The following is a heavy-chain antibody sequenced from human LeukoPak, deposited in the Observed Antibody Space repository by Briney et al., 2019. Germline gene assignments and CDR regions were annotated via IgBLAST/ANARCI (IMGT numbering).Heavy chain of an antibody. CDR3: ARDYDYVWGSYRYLDDY. J-gene: IGHJ4*02. D-gene: IGHD3-16*02. V-gene: IGHV1-18*01. CDR2: ISAYNGNT. Sequence: GASVKVSCKASGYTFTSYGISWVRQAPGQGLEWMGWISAYNGNTNYAQKLQGRVTMTTDTSTSTAYMELRSLRSDDTAVYYCARDYDYVWGSYRYLDDYWGQGTLVTVSS. CDR1: GYTFTSYG.